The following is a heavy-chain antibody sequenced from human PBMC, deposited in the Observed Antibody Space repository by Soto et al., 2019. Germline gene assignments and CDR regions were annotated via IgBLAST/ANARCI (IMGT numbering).Heavy chain of an antibody. D-gene: IGHD1-26*01. Sequence: EVQLVESGGGLVQPGESLKLSCAASGFTLSGSAVHWVRQASGKGLEWVGRIRSKTHNYATDYIASVKGRFTMSRDDSNNTAYLQMNGLKTDDTAVYYCTRSGGSYYFGYWGQGTLVTVSS. J-gene: IGHJ4*02. CDR2: IRSKTHNYAT. CDR1: GFTLSGSA. V-gene: IGHV3-73*02. CDR3: TRSGGSYYFGY.